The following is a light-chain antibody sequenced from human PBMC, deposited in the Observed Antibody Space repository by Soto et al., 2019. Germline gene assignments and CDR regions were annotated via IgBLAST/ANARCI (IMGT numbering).Light chain of an antibody. J-gene: IGLJ1*01. CDR3: CSYAGSSSLV. Sequence: QSVLTQPASVSGSPGQSITISCTGTSSDVGSYSLISWYQQQPGKAPKLVIDGASERPSGVSDRFSGSKSGNTASLTISGLQPEDEADYYCCSYAGSSSLVFGTGTKVTVL. CDR2: GAS. V-gene: IGLV2-23*01. CDR1: SSDVGSYSL.